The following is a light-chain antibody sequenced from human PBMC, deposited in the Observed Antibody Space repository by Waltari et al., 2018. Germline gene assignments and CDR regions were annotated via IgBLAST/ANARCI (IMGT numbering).Light chain of an antibody. V-gene: IGKV1-39*01. CDR1: QNITTY. J-gene: IGKJ1*01. CDR3: QQSYSTPTWT. CDR2: VAS. Sequence: DIQMTQSPSSLSASVGDRVPFTCRASQNITTYLNWYQQKPGKAPKLLIYVASSLQSGVPSRFSGSGSGTDFTLTISSLQPEDFATYYCQQSYSTPTWTFGQGTKVEIK.